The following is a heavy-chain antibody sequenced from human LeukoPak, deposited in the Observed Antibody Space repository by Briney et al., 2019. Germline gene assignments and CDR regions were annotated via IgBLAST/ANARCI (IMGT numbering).Heavy chain of an antibody. V-gene: IGHV4-4*02. D-gene: IGHD3-22*01. Sequence: SETLSLTCAVSGGSISGENWWSWVRQPPGKGLEWIGEIYHSGSTNYNPSPKSRVTMSVDKSKNQFSLKLSSVTAADTAVYYCAGSYYYDSSGYYESHWFDPWGQGTLVTVSS. CDR3: AGSYYYDSSGYYESHWFDP. CDR1: GGSISGENW. CDR2: IYHSGST. J-gene: IGHJ5*02.